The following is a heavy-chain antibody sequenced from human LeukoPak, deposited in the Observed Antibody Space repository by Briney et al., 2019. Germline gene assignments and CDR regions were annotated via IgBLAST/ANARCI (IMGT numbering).Heavy chain of an antibody. D-gene: IGHD6-13*01. V-gene: IGHV3-21*01. CDR2: ISSSSSYI. J-gene: IGHJ5*02. Sequence: GGSLRLSCAASGFTFSSYSMNWVRQAPGKGLEWVSSISSSSSYIYYADSVKGRFTISRDNAKNSLYLQMNSLRAEDTAVYYCARVGGDSSSWPHLNHWGQGTLVTVSS. CDR3: ARVGGDSSSWPHLNH. CDR1: GFTFSSYS.